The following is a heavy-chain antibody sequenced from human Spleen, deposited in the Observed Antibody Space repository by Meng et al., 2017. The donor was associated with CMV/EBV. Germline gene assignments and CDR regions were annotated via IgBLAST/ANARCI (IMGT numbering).Heavy chain of an antibody. V-gene: IGHV3-30*04. Sequence: PSCAASGFTFSRFSMHWVRQAPGKGLEWIALISYDSSYDYYADSVKGRFSISRDNFKNTLSLQMNSLTAEDTAVYYCARDIFGSGDFWGQGTLVTVSS. D-gene: IGHD3-10*01. CDR1: GFTFSRFS. J-gene: IGHJ4*02. CDR3: ARDIFGSGDF. CDR2: ISYDSSYD.